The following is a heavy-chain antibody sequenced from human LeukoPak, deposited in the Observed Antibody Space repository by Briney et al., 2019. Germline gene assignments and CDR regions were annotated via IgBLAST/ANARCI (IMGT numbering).Heavy chain of an antibody. D-gene: IGHD3-16*01. V-gene: IGHV4-30-4*07. CDR3: ARRGGDMPARGFMDV. CDR2: IYDSGIA. CDR1: GDSITSGGYS. J-gene: IGHJ6*03. Sequence: SETLSLTCVVSGDSITSGGYSRSWIRQPPGKGLEWVGYIYDSGIAFYNPSLKSRVTMSVDTSKNHFFLNLRSVTAADTAVYYCARRGGDMPARGFMDVWGKGTTVTASS.